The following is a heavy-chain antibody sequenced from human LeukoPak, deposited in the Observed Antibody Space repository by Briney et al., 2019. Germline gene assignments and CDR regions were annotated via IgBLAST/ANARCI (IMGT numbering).Heavy chain of an antibody. J-gene: IGHJ5*02. CDR3: AQSLGSSDWMGNWFDR. CDR2: IYHSGST. CDR1: GGSISSNHW. Sequence: SETLSLTCAVSGGSISSNHWWTWVRQPPGKGLEWIGEIYHSGSTNQNPSLKSRLTISVDKSKNQFSLKLSSVTAADTAVYYCAQSLGSSDWMGNWFDRWGQGMLVTVSS. D-gene: IGHD6-13*01. V-gene: IGHV4-4*02.